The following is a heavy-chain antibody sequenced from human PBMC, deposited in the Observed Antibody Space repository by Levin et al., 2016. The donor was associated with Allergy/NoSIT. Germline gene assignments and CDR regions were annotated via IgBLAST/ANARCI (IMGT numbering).Heavy chain of an antibody. D-gene: IGHD6-19*01. V-gene: IGHV2-5*02. CDR2: IYWDDDK. Sequence: SGPTLVKPTQTLTLTCTFSGFSLSTSGVGVGWIRQPPGKALEWLALIYWDDDKRYSPSLKSRRTITKDTSKNQVVLTMTNMDPVDTATYYCAYQQWLVYHDAFDIWGQGTMVTVSS. J-gene: IGHJ3*02. CDR3: AYQQWLVYHDAFDI. CDR1: GFSLSTSGVG.